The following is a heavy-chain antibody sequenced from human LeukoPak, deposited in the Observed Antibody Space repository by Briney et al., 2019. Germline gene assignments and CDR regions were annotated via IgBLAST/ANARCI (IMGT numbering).Heavy chain of an antibody. CDR2: INPSGGST. D-gene: IGHD2-21*02. CDR3: ARDGAYCGGDCYSHYYYCMDV. CDR1: GYTFTSYY. Sequence: ASVKVSCKASGYTFTSYYMHWVRQAPGQGLEWMGIINPSGGSTSYAQKFQGRVTMTRDTSTSTVYMELSSLRSEDTAVYYCARDGAYCGGDCYSHYYYCMDVWGKGTTVTVSS. J-gene: IGHJ6*03. V-gene: IGHV1-46*01.